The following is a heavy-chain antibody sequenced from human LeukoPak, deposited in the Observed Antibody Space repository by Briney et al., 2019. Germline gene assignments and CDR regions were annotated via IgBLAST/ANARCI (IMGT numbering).Heavy chain of an antibody. V-gene: IGHV3-7*05. Sequence: GGSLRLSCVSSGFTFSDYWMTWVRQAPGRRLEWVANISQDGREMYYVDSVKGRFTISRDNAKSSLYLQMNNLRAEDTGVYYCARGSTFTSAWGQGTLVTVSS. CDR1: GFTFSDYW. D-gene: IGHD2/OR15-2a*01. CDR2: ISQDGREM. J-gene: IGHJ5*02. CDR3: ARGSTFTSA.